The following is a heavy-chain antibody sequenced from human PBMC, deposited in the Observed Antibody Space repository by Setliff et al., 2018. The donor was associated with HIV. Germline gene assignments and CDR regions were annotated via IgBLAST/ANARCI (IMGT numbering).Heavy chain of an antibody. V-gene: IGHV4-34*11. Sequence: PSETLSLTCAVYGGSFSGYYWSWIRQPPGKGLEWIGYIYYSGSINYSPSFRGRLTISLDTSENQFSLHLTSVTAADTAVYYCARAEGDAYNSLPYFDSWGPGALVTVSS. D-gene: IGHD1-1*01. CDR1: GGSFSGYY. CDR2: IYYSGSI. J-gene: IGHJ4*02. CDR3: ARAEGDAYNSLPYFDS.